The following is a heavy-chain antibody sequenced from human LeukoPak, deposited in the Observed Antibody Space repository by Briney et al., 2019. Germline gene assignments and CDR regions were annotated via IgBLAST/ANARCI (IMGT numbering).Heavy chain of an antibody. Sequence: GGSLRLSCAASGFTFSSYSMNWVRQAPGKGLEWVSSISSSSSYIYYADSVKGRFTISRDNAKNSLYLQMNSLRAEDTAVYYCARVKSFWSGLDYWGPGTLVTVSS. CDR3: ARVKSFWSGLDY. CDR1: GFTFSSYS. J-gene: IGHJ4*02. D-gene: IGHD3-3*01. CDR2: ISSSSSYI. V-gene: IGHV3-21*01.